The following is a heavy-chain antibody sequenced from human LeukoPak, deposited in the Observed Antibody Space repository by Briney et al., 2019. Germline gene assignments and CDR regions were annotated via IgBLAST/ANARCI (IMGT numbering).Heavy chain of an antibody. D-gene: IGHD1-26*01. J-gene: IGHJ5*02. Sequence: ASVKVSCKASGYTFSDYTIHWVRQAPGQGLEWMGWMNPNRGDTKYPWTFEGRVTLTRDTSINTAYMELSRLRSDDTAVYYCTRDSGSYYGWFDPWGQGTLVTVSS. CDR2: MNPNRGDT. CDR1: GYTFSDYT. CDR3: TRDSGSYYGWFDP. V-gene: IGHV1-2*02.